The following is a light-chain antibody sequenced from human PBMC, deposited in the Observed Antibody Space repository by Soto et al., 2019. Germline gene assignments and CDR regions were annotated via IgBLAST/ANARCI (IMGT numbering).Light chain of an antibody. CDR2: GNN. CDR3: QSYDSSLSAVV. J-gene: IGLJ2*01. Sequence: QSVLTQPPSVSGAPGQRVTISCTGSSSNIGAGYDVHWYQQFPGTAPKLLIYGNNNRPSGVPDRFSGSRSATSASLAITGLQTEDEADYYCQSYDSSLSAVVFGGGTNLTVL. CDR1: SSNIGAGYD. V-gene: IGLV1-40*01.